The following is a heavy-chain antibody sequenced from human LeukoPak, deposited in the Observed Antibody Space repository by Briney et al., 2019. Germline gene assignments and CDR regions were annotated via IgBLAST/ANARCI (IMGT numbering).Heavy chain of an antibody. D-gene: IGHD1-7*01. CDR3: ARLTGTTDWFDP. CDR2: IYTSGST. J-gene: IGHJ5*02. V-gene: IGHV4-4*09. Sequence: SETLSLTCTVSGGSISSYYWSWIQQPPGKGLEWIGYIYTSGSTNYNPSLKSRVTISVDTSKNQFSLKLSSVTAADTAVYYCARLTGTTDWFDPWGQGTLVTVSS. CDR1: GGSISSYY.